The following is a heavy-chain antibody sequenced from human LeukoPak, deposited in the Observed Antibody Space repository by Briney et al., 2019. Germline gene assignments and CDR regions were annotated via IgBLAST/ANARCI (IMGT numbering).Heavy chain of an antibody. CDR2: ISYDGSNK. CDR1: GFTFNSYA. CDR3: AKDGSGLTYYFDY. J-gene: IGHJ4*02. Sequence: GGSLRLPCAASGFTFNSYAMHWVRQAPGKGLEWVAVISYDGSNKYYADSVKGRFTISRDNSKNTLYLQMNSLRVEDTAVYYCAKDGSGLTYYFDYWGQGTLVTVSA. V-gene: IGHV3-30*04. D-gene: IGHD6-19*01.